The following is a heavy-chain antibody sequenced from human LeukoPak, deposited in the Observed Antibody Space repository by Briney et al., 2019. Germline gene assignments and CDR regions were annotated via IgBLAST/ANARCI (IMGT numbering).Heavy chain of an antibody. CDR3: ARDRFYDNTGFRRLDF. CDR2: IYFRGTT. CDR1: GGPITDYY. J-gene: IGHJ4*02. Sequence: SETLSLTCNVSGGPITDYYWSWIRQPPGKGLQWIGYIYFRGTTNYNPSFKSRVTISVDTSKNQFSLRLSFVTAADTAVYYCARDRFYDNTGFRRLDFWGQGVLVTVSS. V-gene: IGHV4-59*01. D-gene: IGHD3-22*01.